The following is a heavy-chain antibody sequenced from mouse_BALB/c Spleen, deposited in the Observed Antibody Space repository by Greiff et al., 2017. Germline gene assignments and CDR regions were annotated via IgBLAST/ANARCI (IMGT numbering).Heavy chain of an antibody. CDR2: IDPENGNT. J-gene: IGHJ3*01. V-gene: IGHV14-1*02. CDR1: GFNIKDYY. Sequence: VQLQQSGAELVRPGALVKLSCKASGFNIKDYYMHWVKQRPEQGLEWIGWIDPENGNTIYDPKFQGKASITADTSSNTAYLQLSSLTSEDTAVYYCARSYYGNPWVVYWGQGTLVTVSA. CDR3: ARSYYGNPWVVY. D-gene: IGHD2-10*01.